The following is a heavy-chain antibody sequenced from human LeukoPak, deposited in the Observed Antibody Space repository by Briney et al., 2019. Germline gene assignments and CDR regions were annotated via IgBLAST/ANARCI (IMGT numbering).Heavy chain of an antibody. CDR3: ARGSGSFTGTYNMFLDS. CDR2: IWYDGSNK. CDR1: GFTFSSYG. D-gene: IGHD3-10*01. Sequence: GGSLRLSCAASGFTFSSYGIHWVRQAPGKGLEWVAVIWYDGSNKYYADSVKGRFTISRDNTKNTLYLQMDSLRAEDTAVYYCARGSGSFTGTYNMFLDSWGQGTLVTVSS. V-gene: IGHV3-33*01. J-gene: IGHJ4*02.